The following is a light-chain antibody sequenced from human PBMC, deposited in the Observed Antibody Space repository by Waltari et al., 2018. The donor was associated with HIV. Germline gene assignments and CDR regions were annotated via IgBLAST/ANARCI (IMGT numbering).Light chain of an antibody. V-gene: IGLV4-69*01. Sequence: QLVLTQSPSASDSLGASVKLTCTLSSGHSHYAISWYQPKPQRGPRFLIKTKSDGYHTKGDGIPDLFSGSNSGAGRSIIISSLRAEDEADYYCQTWGTGIRDVIFGGGTRLTGL. CDR2: TKSDGYH. CDR3: QTWGTGIRDVI. J-gene: IGLJ2*01. CDR1: SGHSHYA.